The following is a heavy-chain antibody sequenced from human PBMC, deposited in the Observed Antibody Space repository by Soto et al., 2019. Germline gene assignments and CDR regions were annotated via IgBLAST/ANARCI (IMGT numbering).Heavy chain of an antibody. Sequence: ASETLSLTCTIPGGSISSYCWSWIRQPPGKGLEWIGYIYYSGSTNYNPSLKSRVTLSLDTSRSQFSLKLSSVTAADTAVYYCAREVYDSSGYYNDCWGQRTLVTVSS. D-gene: IGHD3-22*01. J-gene: IGHJ4*02. V-gene: IGHV4-59*01. CDR1: GGSISSYC. CDR2: IYYSGST. CDR3: AREVYDSSGYYNDC.